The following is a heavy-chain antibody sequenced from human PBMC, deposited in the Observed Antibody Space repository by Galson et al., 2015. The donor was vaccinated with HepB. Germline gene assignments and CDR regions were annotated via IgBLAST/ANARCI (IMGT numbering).Heavy chain of an antibody. J-gene: IGHJ6*02. V-gene: IGHV3-48*04. CDR2: ISHNTWTR. CDR3: ARERRPNHGYYWAMDA. Sequence: SLRLSCAASGFTFSSYSMNWVRQAPGKGLEWIAYISHNTWTRFYADSVKGRFTVSRDNNKNSVDLQLSSLRAGDTAVYFCARERRPNHGYYWAMDAWGQGTTVTVSS. CDR1: GFTFSSYS.